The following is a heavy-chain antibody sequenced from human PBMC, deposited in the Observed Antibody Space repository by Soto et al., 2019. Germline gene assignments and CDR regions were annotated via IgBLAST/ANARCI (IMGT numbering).Heavy chain of an antibody. CDR2: ISYDGSNK. J-gene: IGHJ4*02. CDR3: ARARLDTPALDY. D-gene: IGHD2-2*01. Sequence: QVQLVESGGGVVQPGRSLRLSCAASGVTFSSYAMHWVRQAPGKGLKWVAVISYDGSNKYYADSVKGRFTISRDNSKNTLYLQMNSLRAEDTALYYCARARLDTPALDYWGQGTLVTVSS. V-gene: IGHV3-30-3*01. CDR1: GVTFSSYA.